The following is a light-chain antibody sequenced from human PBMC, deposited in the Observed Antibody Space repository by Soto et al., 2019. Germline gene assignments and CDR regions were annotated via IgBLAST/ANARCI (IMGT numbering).Light chain of an antibody. CDR1: QSISSS. V-gene: IGKV3-11*01. CDR2: GAS. CDR3: QVRTNWSIA. J-gene: IGKJ5*01. Sequence: TQSPSSLSASLLDRFAITCRASQSISSSLAWYQQKPGQAPRLLIYGASTRATGIPARFSGSGSGTDFTLTINNLEPEDFAVYYCQVRTNWSIAFGRGTRLEIK.